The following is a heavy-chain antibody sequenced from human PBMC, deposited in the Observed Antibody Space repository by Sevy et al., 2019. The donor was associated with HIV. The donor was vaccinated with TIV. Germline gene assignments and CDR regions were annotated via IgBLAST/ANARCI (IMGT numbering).Heavy chain of an antibody. CDR3: AITKDYYDSSGCPFDY. Sequence: ASVKVSCKVSGYTLSQVSMHWVRQVPGKGLEWMGSFDPEDGETIYAQKFQGRLTMTEDTSTDTAYMELSSLKSEDTAVFYCAITKDYYDSSGCPFDYWGQGTPVTVSS. CDR2: FDPEDGET. J-gene: IGHJ4*02. D-gene: IGHD3-22*01. CDR1: GYTLSQVS. V-gene: IGHV1-24*01.